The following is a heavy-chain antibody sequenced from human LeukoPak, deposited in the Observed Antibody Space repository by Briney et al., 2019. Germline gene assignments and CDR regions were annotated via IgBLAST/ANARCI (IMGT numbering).Heavy chain of an antibody. CDR2: IGSGSVDK. D-gene: IGHD3-3*01. Sequence: GGSLRLSCAASGFTFSSYGMTWVRQAPGKGLEWVSVIGSGSVDKHYADTVRGRFDISRDNSKNRLFLQMNSLRVEDSGVYYCAKRVPLTALDSWGQGTLVTVSS. CDR3: AKRVPLTALDS. CDR1: GFTFSSYG. J-gene: IGHJ5*01. V-gene: IGHV3-23*01.